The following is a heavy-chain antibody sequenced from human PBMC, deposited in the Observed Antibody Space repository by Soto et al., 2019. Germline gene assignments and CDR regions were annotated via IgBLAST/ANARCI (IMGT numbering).Heavy chain of an antibody. CDR1: GYDFTAYD. D-gene: IGHD6-13*01. Sequence: ASVKVSCKASGYDFTAYDINWVRQASGQGLEWMGWMNPINGAAGSARRFQGRVSMTRNTATGTAYLELTNLRSDDTAVYFCGRGPSPRAPAGGTPYYYAMDVWGQGTPVTVSS. CDR2: MNPINGAA. J-gene: IGHJ6*02. V-gene: IGHV1-8*02. CDR3: GRGPSPRAPAGGTPYYYAMDV.